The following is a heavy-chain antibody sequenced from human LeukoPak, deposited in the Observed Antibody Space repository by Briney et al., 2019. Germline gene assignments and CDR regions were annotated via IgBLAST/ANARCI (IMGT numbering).Heavy chain of an antibody. CDR3: ARSLSSVSHRIDY. CDR1: GDSVTSNNSA. CDR2: TYYRSKWYY. D-gene: IGHD6-19*01. Sequence: SQTLSLTCAISGDSVTSNNSAWNWIRQSPSKGLEWLGRTYYRSKWYYDYALSVKSRVPINPDTSKTQSSLQLSSVPPEDTAVYYCARSLSSVSHRIDYWGQGTLVTVSS. V-gene: IGHV6-1*01. J-gene: IGHJ4*02.